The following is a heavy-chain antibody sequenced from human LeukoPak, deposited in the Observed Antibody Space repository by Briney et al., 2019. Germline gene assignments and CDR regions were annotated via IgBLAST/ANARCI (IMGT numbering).Heavy chain of an antibody. CDR3: AXXXXXNXXYWRDAFDF. V-gene: IGHV3-23*01. CDR2: IGRTGDI. CDR1: GFAFSNYA. Sequence: GGSLRLSCAASGFAFSNYAMTWVRQAPGKGLEWVSVIGRTGDIFYADSVKGRFTISRDNSKNTLYLQMNSLRAEDTAVYYCAXXXXXNXXYWRDAFDFWGQGTMVTVSS. D-gene: IGHD2-15*01. J-gene: IGHJ3*01.